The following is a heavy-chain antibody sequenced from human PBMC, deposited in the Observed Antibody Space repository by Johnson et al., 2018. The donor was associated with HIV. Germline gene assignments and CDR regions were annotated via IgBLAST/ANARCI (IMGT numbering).Heavy chain of an antibody. Sequence: MQLVESGGGVVQPGGSLRLSCAASGFTFSSYGMHWVRQAPGKGLEWVSAISGSGDSAYYADSVKGRFTISRDNSKNTLYLQMDSLRAVDTAVFYCAKDRIRSTAPDTFDVWGQGTMVTVSS. J-gene: IGHJ3*01. CDR2: ISGSGDSA. V-gene: IGHV3-23*04. CDR3: AKDRIRSTAPDTFDV. CDR1: GFTFSSYG. D-gene: IGHD5-18*01.